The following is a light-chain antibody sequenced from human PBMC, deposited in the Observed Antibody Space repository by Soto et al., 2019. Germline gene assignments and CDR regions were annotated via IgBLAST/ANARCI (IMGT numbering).Light chain of an antibody. CDR2: DAS. V-gene: IGKV3-11*01. Sequence: EIVLTQSPATLSLSPGERAALSCRASQSVSSYLAWYQQKPGQAPRLLIYDASNRATGIPARFSGSGSGADFTLTISSLEPEDLAVYYCQQRSNWPHTFGQGTKLEIK. CDR3: QQRSNWPHT. J-gene: IGKJ2*01. CDR1: QSVSSY.